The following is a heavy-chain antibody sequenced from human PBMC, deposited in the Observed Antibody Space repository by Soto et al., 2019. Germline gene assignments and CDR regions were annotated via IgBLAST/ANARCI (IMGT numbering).Heavy chain of an antibody. Sequence: SETLSLTCTFSGCSISNSYWSWIRQSPGKGLEWIGYIYSNGNTNYNPSLKSRLTISIDPSKNQFSLKLSSLSAADTAVYYCARHSPPFFYGSGPWDVWGQGTTVTVS. D-gene: IGHD3-10*01. CDR3: ARHSPPFFYGSGPWDV. CDR1: GCSISNSY. V-gene: IGHV4-59*08. J-gene: IGHJ6*02. CDR2: IYSNGNT.